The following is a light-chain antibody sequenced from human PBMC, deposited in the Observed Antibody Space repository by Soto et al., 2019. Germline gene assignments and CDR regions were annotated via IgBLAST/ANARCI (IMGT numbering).Light chain of an antibody. V-gene: IGLV3-21*02. CDR3: QVCDVSTVNYV. CDR1: NIGSKT. J-gene: IGLJ1*01. Sequence: SYELTQPPSMSVAPGQTARITCGGNNIGSKTVHWYQQKAGQAPVLVVYDDSDRPSGIPGRFSGSNSGNTATLTISRVEAGDEADYYCQVCDVSTVNYVFGNGTKVTV. CDR2: DDS.